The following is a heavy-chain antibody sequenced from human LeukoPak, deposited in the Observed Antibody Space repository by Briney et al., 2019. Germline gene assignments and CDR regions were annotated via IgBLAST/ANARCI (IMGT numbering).Heavy chain of an antibody. Sequence: ASVKVSCKASGYTFTSYYMHWVRQAPGQGLEWMGIINPSGGSTSYAQKFQGRVTMTRDTSTSTVYMELSSLRSDDTAVYYCAREVSSSSLSDYYYYYGMDVWGQGTTVTVSS. CDR1: GYTFTSYY. J-gene: IGHJ6*02. CDR3: AREVSSSSLSDYYYYYGMDV. V-gene: IGHV1-46*01. D-gene: IGHD6-13*01. CDR2: INPSGGST.